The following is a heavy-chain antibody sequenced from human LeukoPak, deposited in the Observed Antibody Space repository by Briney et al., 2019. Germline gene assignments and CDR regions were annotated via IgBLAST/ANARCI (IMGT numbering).Heavy chain of an antibody. CDR3: ARDHSGFHFDY. D-gene: IGHD3-10*01. Sequence: ASVKVSCKASGYTFTSYHIAWVRQAPGRGLEWMGWISAYNGIPKYAENLQGRITMTIDTSTSTAYMELRSLRSGDTAVYYCARDHSGFHFDYWGQGTLVTVSS. J-gene: IGHJ4*02. V-gene: IGHV1-18*01. CDR1: GYTFTSYH. CDR2: ISAYNGIP.